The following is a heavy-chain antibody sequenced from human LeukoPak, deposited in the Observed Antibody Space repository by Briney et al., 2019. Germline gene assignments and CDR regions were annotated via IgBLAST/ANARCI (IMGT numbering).Heavy chain of an antibody. Sequence: GGSLRLSCAASGFTFGDYAMSWVRQAPGKGLEWVSVISRSGGSTIYADFVKGRFSLSRDNSRNTLYLQMISLSAEDTAEYYCVKMGNDFWSGYYRGGYFEYWGQGTLVTVSS. J-gene: IGHJ4*02. CDR2: ISRSGGST. V-gene: IGHV3-23*01. CDR3: VKMGNDFWSGYYRGGYFEY. D-gene: IGHD3-3*01. CDR1: GFTFGDYA.